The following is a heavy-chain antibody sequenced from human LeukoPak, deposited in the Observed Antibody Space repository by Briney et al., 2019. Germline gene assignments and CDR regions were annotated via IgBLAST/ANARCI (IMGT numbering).Heavy chain of an antibody. CDR3: ARGTGAYYYL. Sequence: SETLSLTCTVSGGSISDYYWSWLRQPPGKGLEWIGYIYYSGSTKYNPYLKSRVTISIDTSKNQFSLKLSSVTAADTALYYCARGTGAYYYLWGQGTMVTASS. CDR2: IYYSGST. CDR1: GGSISDYY. D-gene: IGHD3-22*01. V-gene: IGHV4-59*01. J-gene: IGHJ3*01.